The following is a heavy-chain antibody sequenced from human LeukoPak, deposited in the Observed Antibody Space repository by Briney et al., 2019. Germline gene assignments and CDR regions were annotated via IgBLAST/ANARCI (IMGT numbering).Heavy chain of an antibody. CDR2: IYYSGST. V-gene: IGHV4-59*12. Sequence: SETLSLTCAVYGGSFSGYYWSWIRQPPGKGLEWIGYIYYSGSTNYNPSLKSRVTISVDTSKNQFSLKLSSVTAADTAVYYCARDEGGGSGRGAFDIRGQGTMVTVSS. D-gene: IGHD3-10*01. CDR1: GGSFSGYY. J-gene: IGHJ3*02. CDR3: ARDEGGGSGRGAFDI.